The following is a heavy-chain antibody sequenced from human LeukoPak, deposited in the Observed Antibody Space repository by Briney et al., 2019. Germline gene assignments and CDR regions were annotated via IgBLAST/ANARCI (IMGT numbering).Heavy chain of an antibody. V-gene: IGHV1-2*02. D-gene: IGHD3-10*01. Sequence: ASVKVSCKTSGYTFTGYYMHWVRQAPGQGLEWMGWINPISGDTNFAQKFQGRVTMTSDTSISTAHMELSSLRSDDTAMYYCARALGYGSGSYSQPLNWFDSWGQGTLVTVSS. CDR1: GYTFTGYY. CDR3: ARALGYGSGSYSQPLNWFDS. J-gene: IGHJ5*01. CDR2: INPISGDT.